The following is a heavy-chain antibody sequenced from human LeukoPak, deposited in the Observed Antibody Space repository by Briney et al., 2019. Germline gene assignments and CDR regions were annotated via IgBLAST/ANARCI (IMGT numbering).Heavy chain of an antibody. J-gene: IGHJ4*02. CDR1: GGSISSSSYY. CDR2: IYYSGST. Sequence: PSETLSLTCTVSGGSISSSSYYWGWIRQPPGKGLEWIGSIYYSGSTYYNPSLKSRATISVDTSKNQFSLKLSSVTAADTAVYYCARGRIAVAANLDYWGQGTLVTVSS. V-gene: IGHV4-39*07. CDR3: ARGRIAVAANLDY. D-gene: IGHD6-19*01.